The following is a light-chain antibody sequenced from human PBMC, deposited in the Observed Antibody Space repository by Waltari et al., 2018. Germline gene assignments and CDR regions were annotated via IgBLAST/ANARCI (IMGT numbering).Light chain of an antibody. CDR3: SSYTVSSSLVI. Sequence: QSALTQPASVSGSPGQSITISCTGTSSDVGGYNYVSWYQQYPGKAPKLMIFDVNCRPSGVSNRFSGSKSGNTASLTISGLQAEEEANYYCSSYTVSSSLVIFGGGTKLTVL. CDR2: DVN. V-gene: IGLV2-14*01. J-gene: IGLJ2*01. CDR1: SSDVGGYNY.